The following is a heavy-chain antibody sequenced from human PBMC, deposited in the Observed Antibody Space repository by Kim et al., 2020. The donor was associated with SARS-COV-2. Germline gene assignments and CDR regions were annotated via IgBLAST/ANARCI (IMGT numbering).Heavy chain of an antibody. Sequence: PSLKSRVTISVDTSKNQFSLKLSSVTAADTAVYYCASPWWMVRGPETIDYWGQGTLVTVSS. CDR3: ASPWWMVRGPETIDY. J-gene: IGHJ4*02. D-gene: IGHD3-10*01. V-gene: IGHV4-39*01.